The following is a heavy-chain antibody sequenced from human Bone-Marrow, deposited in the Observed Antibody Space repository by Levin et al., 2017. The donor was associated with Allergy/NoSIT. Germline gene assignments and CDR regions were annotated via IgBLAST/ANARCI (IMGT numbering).Heavy chain of an antibody. CDR2: ISSSGTTK. CDR3: AKDGWFRDNYFYMDV. V-gene: IGHV3-48*03. Sequence: GESLKISCAASGFTFGSHEMNWVRQAPGKGLEWISYISSSGTTKYYADSVKGRFTISSKNSLYLQMNSLRAEDTAVYYCAKDGWFRDNYFYMDVWGKGTTVTVSS. D-gene: IGHD3-10*01. J-gene: IGHJ6*03. CDR1: GFTFGSHE.